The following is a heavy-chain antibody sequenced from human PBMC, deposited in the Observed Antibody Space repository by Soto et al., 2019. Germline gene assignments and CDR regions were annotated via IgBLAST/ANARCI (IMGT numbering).Heavy chain of an antibody. CDR2: ITSSGDKS. CDR3: AKSEPRGSCGSDCFLSMLI. Sequence: EMQLLESGGALEQPGGSLRLSCAASGLTFSAYAMTWVRLPPGRGLDYVSAITSSGDKSWYADSVKGRFTVSRDNSKSTLYLQMNSLRGEDTAIYYCAKSEPRGSCGSDCFLSMLIWGQGTLVTVSS. D-gene: IGHD2-21*02. V-gene: IGHV3-23*01. J-gene: IGHJ4*02. CDR1: GLTFSAYA.